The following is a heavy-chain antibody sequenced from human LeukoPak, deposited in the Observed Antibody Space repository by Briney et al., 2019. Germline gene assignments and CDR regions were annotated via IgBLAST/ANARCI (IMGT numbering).Heavy chain of an antibody. J-gene: IGHJ5*02. V-gene: IGHV4-30-2*01. Sequence: PSQTLSLTCTVSGGSICSGGYYWSWIRQPPGKGLEWIGYIYHSGSTYYNPSLKSRVTISVDRSKNQFSLKLSSVTAADTAVYYCARRGGWYGYDWFDPWGQGTLVTVSS. CDR2: IYHSGST. CDR3: ARRGGWYGYDWFDP. D-gene: IGHD6-19*01. CDR1: GGSICSGGYY.